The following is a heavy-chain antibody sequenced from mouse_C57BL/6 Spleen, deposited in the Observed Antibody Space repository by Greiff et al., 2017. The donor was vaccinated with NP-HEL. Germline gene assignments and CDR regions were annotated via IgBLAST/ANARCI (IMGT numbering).Heavy chain of an antibody. CDR3: AKDYGSSYGFAY. CDR1: GYTFTSYW. J-gene: IGHJ3*01. Sequence: QVQLQQPGAELVRPGSSVKLSCKASGYTFTSYWMHWVKQRPIQGLEWIGNINPSDSENHYNQKFKDKATLTVDKSSSTAYMQLSSLASEDSAVYYCAKDYGSSYGFAYWGQGTLVTVSA. CDR2: INPSDSEN. V-gene: IGHV1-52*01. D-gene: IGHD1-1*01.